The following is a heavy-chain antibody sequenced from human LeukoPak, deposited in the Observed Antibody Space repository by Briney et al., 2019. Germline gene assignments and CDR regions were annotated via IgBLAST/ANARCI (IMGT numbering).Heavy chain of an antibody. J-gene: IGHJ4*02. D-gene: IGHD6-13*01. CDR2: IKQDGSEK. CDR1: GFTFSSYG. CDR3: ARDQLGAAASDY. V-gene: IGHV3-7*03. Sequence: GSLRLSCAASGFTFSSYGMHWVRQAPGRGLEWVTNIKQDGSEKYYVDSLKGRFTISRDNAKNSLYLQMNSLRAEDTAVYYCARDQLGAAASDYWGQGTLVTVSS.